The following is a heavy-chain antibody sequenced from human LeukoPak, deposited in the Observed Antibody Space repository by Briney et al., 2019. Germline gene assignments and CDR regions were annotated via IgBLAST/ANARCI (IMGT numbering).Heavy chain of an antibody. Sequence: SETLSLTCTVSGGSISSSSYYWGWIRQPPGKGLEWIGSIYYSGSTYYNPSLKSRVTISVDTSKNQFSLKLSSVTAADTAVYYCARGGSSSGYYYYYYMDVWGKGTTVTVSS. V-gene: IGHV4-39*07. CDR2: IYYSGST. CDR1: GGSISSSSYY. CDR3: ARGGSSSGYYYYYYMDV. D-gene: IGHD6-6*01. J-gene: IGHJ6*03.